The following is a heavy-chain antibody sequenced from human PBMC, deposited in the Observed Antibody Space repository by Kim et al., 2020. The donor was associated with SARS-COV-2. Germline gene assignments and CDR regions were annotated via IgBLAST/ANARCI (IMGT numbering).Heavy chain of an antibody. CDR3: ARRNCSGGSCYSIHDYYYYGMDV. D-gene: IGHD2-15*01. CDR1: GYRFTSYW. V-gene: IGHV5-10-1*01. Sequence: GASLQISCKGSGYRFTSYWISWVRQMPGKGLEWMGRIDPSDSYTNYSPSFQGHVTISADKSISTAYLQWSSLKASDTAMYYCARRNCSGGSCYSIHDYYYYGMDVWGQGTTVTVSS. CDR2: IDPSDSYT. J-gene: IGHJ6*02.